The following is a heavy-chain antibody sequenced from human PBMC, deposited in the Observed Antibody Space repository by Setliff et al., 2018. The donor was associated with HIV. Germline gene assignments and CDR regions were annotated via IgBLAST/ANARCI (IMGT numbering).Heavy chain of an antibody. CDR1: NYTFSTYG. J-gene: IGHJ4*02. CDR2: ISAHKGDT. D-gene: IGHD6-19*01. CDR3: ARDVGYLGSGWPPDY. V-gene: IGHV1-18*01. Sequence: ASVKVSCKASNYTFSTYGLTWARQAPGQGLEWMGWISAHKGDTKYAQKYQDRVTMTTDTSTSTGYMILRRLRYDDTALYYCARDVGYLGSGWPPDYWGQGTLVTVSS.